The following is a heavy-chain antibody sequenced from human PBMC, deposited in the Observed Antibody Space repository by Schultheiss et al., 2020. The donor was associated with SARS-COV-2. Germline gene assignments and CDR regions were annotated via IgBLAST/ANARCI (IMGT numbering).Heavy chain of an antibody. V-gene: IGHV4-59*01. CDR2: IYYSGST. J-gene: IGHJ6*02. D-gene: IGHD3-3*01. Sequence: SQTLSLTCAVYGGSFSGYYWTWIRQSPGKGLEWIGYIYYSGSTNYNPSLKSRVTISVDTSKNQFSLKLSSVTAADTAVYYCARDSPFTYDFWTGYSGSFYYYGMDVWGQGTTVTVSS. CDR3: ARDSPFTYDFWTGYSGSFYYYGMDV. CDR1: GGSFSGYY.